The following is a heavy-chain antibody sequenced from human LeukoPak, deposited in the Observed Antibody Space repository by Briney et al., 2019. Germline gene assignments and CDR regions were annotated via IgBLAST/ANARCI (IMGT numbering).Heavy chain of an antibody. CDR2: ITTGGPNT. V-gene: IGHV3-23*01. J-gene: IGHJ4*02. CDR1: GFTFSSYT. D-gene: IGHD7-27*01. Sequence: GGSLRLSCTASGFTFSSYTMSWVRQAPGKGLKWVSTITTGGPNTYYADSEKGRFTVSRDDSKNTLYLQMNSLRAEDTAVYYCAKDGGLWVSAHWGDSWGRGTLVTVSS. CDR3: AKDGGLWVSAHWGDS.